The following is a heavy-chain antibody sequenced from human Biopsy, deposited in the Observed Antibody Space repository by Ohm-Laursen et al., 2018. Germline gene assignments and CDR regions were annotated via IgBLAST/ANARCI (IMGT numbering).Heavy chain of an antibody. CDR2: IFYDGSNT. CDR1: GFTFNNYG. CDR3: AKDRYNYTPIGGFSMDV. D-gene: IGHD5-18*01. Sequence: FLRLSCSASGFTFNNYGMQWVRQAPGKGLEWVAFIFYDGSNTYYADSVKGRFTISRDNSRDTLYLQMSSLRAEDTAVYYCAKDRYNYTPIGGFSMDVWDQGTTVTVSS. J-gene: IGHJ6*02. V-gene: IGHV3-30*18.